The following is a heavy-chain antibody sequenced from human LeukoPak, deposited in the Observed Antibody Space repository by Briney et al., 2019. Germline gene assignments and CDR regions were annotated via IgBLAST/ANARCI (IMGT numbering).Heavy chain of an antibody. CDR1: GGSISSYY. Sequence: SETLSLTCTVSGGSISSYYWSWLRQPPGKGLEWIGYIYYSGSTNYNPSLKSRVTISVDTSKNQFSLKLSSVTAADTAVYYCARHYYDWIDAFDIWGQGTMVTVSS. CDR2: IYYSGST. D-gene: IGHD3-22*01. CDR3: ARHYYDWIDAFDI. J-gene: IGHJ3*02. V-gene: IGHV4-59*08.